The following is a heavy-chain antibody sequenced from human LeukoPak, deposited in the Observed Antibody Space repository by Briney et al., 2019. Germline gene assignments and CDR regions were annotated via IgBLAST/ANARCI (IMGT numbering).Heavy chain of an antibody. CDR2: IIPILGIA. Sequence: ASVKVSCKASGGTFSSYAISWERQAPGQGLEWMGRIIPILGIANYAQKFQGRVTITADKSTSTAYMELSSLRSEDTAVYYCARDGKYSSGQLDYWGQGTLVTVSS. V-gene: IGHV1-69*04. J-gene: IGHJ4*02. CDR1: GGTFSSYA. D-gene: IGHD6-19*01. CDR3: ARDGKYSSGQLDY.